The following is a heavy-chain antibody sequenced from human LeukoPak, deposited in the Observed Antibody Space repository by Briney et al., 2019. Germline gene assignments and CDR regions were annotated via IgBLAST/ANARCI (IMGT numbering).Heavy chain of an antibody. D-gene: IGHD3-10*01. CDR1: GGTFSSYT. J-gene: IGHJ4*02. CDR2: IIHTLGIA. Sequence: GASVKVSCKASGGTFSSYTISWVRQAPGQGLEWMGRIIHTLGIANYAQKFQGKVTITADKSTSTAYMELSSLRSEDTAVYYCVLVGDERYYFDYWGQGTLVTVSS. CDR3: VLVGDERYYFDY. V-gene: IGHV1-69*02.